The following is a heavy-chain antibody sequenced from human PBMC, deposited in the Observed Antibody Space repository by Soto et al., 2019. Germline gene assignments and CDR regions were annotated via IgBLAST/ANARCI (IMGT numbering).Heavy chain of an antibody. CDR2: INAGNGNT. D-gene: IGHD6-19*01. CDR1: GYTFTSYA. V-gene: IGHV1-3*01. Sequence: QVRLVQSGAEVKKPGASVKVSCKASGYTFTSYAMHWVRQAPGQRLEWMGWINAGNGNTKYSQKFQGRVTITRDTSASPAYMQLSSLRSEDTAVYYCASVIRRDSRGWYGFGYWGQETLVSVCS. J-gene: IGHJ4*02. CDR3: ASVIRRDSRGWYGFGY.